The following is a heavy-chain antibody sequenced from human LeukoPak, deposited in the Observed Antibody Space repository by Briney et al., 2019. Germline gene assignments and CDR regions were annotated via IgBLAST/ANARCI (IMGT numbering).Heavy chain of an antibody. CDR3: ASLDY. V-gene: IGHV3-74*01. Sequence: GGSLRLSCAASGLTFSIYWVHWVCKAPGKGLGWGSSINSDGSSTSYADSVKGRFTISGDNAKNTLYLQMNTLRAEDTAVYYCASLDYWGQGTPVTVSS. CDR1: GLTFSIYW. CDR2: INSDGSST. J-gene: IGHJ4*02.